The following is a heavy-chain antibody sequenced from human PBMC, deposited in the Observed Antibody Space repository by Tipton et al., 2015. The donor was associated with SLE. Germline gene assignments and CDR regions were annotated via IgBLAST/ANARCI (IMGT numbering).Heavy chain of an antibody. D-gene: IGHD3-16*01. J-gene: IGHJ4*02. Sequence: SLRLSCATSGFTFSSYALGWVRRAPGKGLEWVSAISGGGGSTYYADFVKGRFSISIDKSKKTLFLQMNRLRVEDTAVYYCAGGTGAYFDHWGQGTLVTVSS. CDR2: ISGGGGST. CDR3: AGGTGAYFDH. V-gene: IGHV3-23*01. CDR1: GFTFSSYA.